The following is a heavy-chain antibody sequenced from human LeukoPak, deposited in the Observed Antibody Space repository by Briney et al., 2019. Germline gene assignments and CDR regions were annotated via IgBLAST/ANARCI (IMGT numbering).Heavy chain of an antibody. D-gene: IGHD6-19*01. Sequence: GESLRLSCAASGFTFSSYWMSWVRQAPGKGLEWVANIKQDGSEKYYVGSVKGRFTISRDNAKNSLYLQMNSLRAEDTALYYCAKDRSAVAGRGFDYWGQGTLVTVSS. J-gene: IGHJ4*02. CDR1: GFTFSSYW. CDR3: AKDRSAVAGRGFDY. CDR2: IKQDGSEK. V-gene: IGHV3-7*03.